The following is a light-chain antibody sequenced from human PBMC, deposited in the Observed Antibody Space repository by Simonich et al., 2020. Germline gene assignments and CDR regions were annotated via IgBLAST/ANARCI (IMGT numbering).Light chain of an antibody. V-gene: IGLV3-10*01. J-gene: IGLJ2*01. CDR2: EDS. Sequence: SYELTQPPSVSVSPGQTARITCSGDALPKKYAYWYQQKAGQAPVLVIYEDSKRPSGSSESVSGSSSGTMATLTISGAQVEDEADYYCYSTDSSGNHRVFGGGTKLTVL. CDR3: YSTDSSGNHRV. CDR1: ALPKKY.